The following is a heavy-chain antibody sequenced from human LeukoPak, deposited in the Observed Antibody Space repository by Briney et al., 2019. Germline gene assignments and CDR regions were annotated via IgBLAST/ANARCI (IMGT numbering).Heavy chain of an antibody. J-gene: IGHJ6*03. CDR3: ARVGQSYYYYMDV. CDR1: GFTFSSYA. V-gene: IGHV3-64*01. Sequence: GGSLRLSCAASGFTFSSYAMHWVRQAPGKGLEYVSAISSNGGSTYYANSVKGRFTISRDNSKNTLYLQMGSLRAEDMAVYYCARVGQSYYYYMDVWGQGTTVTVSS. CDR2: ISSNGGST.